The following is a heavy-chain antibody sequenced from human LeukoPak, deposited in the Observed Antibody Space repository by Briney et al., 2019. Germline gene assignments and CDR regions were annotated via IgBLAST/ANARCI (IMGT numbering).Heavy chain of an antibody. J-gene: IGHJ4*02. V-gene: IGHV3-23*01. CDR1: GCTFSRYA. CDR2: ISGSGGST. D-gene: IGHD4-23*01. Sequence: PGWSLTLACPATGCTFSRYAVKWFRQAAGKGMEWVSAISGSGGSTYYADSVKGRFTISRDNSKNTLYLQMNSLRAEDTAVYYCAKEMTTVVTPFFDYWGQGTLVTVSS. CDR3: AKEMTTVVTPFFDY.